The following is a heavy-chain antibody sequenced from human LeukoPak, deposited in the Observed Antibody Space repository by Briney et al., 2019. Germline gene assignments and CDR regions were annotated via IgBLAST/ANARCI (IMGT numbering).Heavy chain of an antibody. Sequence: SETLSLTCTVSGGSISSSSYYWGWIRQPPGKGLEWIGSIYYSGSTYYNPSLKSRVTISVDTSKSQFTLKLSSVTAADTAVYYCARRRRAVAGTFDYWGQGTLVTVSS. CDR2: IYYSGST. J-gene: IGHJ4*02. V-gene: IGHV4-39*06. CDR3: ARRRRAVAGTFDY. CDR1: GGSISSSSYY. D-gene: IGHD6-19*01.